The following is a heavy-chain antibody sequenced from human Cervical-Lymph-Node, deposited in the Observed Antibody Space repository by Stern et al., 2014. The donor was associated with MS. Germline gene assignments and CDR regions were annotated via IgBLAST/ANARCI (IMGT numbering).Heavy chain of an antibody. Sequence: VQLLESGAEVKKPGSSVKVSCKASGGTFSSYAISWVRQAPGQGIEWMGGIIPIFGTANYAQKFQGRVTITADESTSTAYMELSSLRSEDTAVYYCARLSGDLYYYGMDVWGQGTTVTVSS. J-gene: IGHJ6*02. D-gene: IGHD3-10*01. CDR3: ARLSGDLYYYGMDV. CDR1: GGTFSSYA. V-gene: IGHV1-69*01. CDR2: IIPIFGTA.